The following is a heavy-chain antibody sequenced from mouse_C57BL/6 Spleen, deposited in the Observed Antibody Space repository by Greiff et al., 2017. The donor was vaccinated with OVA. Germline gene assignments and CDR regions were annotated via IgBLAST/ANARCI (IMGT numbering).Heavy chain of an antibody. CDR3: ARDDSRYFDV. V-gene: IGHV1-82*01. D-gene: IGHD2-4*01. Sequence: VQLQQSGPELVKPGASVKISCKASGYAFSSSWMNWVKQRPGKGLEWIGRIYPGDGDTNYNGKFKGKATLTADKSSSTAYMQLSSLTSEDSAVYFCARDDSRYFDVWGTGTTVTVSS. CDR1: GYAFSSSW. CDR2: IYPGDGDT. J-gene: IGHJ1*03.